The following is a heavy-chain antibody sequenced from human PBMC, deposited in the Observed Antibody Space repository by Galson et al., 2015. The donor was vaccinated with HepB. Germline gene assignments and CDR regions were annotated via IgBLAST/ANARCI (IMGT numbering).Heavy chain of an antibody. CDR2: IYSAGDT. D-gene: IGHD5-12*01. V-gene: IGHV3-53*01. CDR1: GFIVSSNY. CDR3: AKGYSKSWYSGLGY. J-gene: IGHJ4*02. Sequence: SLRLSCAASGFIVSSNYMSWVRQAPGKGLEWVSVIYSAGDTYYADSVKGRFTISRDNSKNTVYLEMSSLRGEDTAMYYCAKGYSKSWYSGLGYWGQGTLVTVSS.